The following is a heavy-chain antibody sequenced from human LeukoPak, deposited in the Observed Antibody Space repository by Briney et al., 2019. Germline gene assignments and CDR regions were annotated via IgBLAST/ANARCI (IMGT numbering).Heavy chain of an antibody. V-gene: IGHV3-66*01. D-gene: IGHD4/OR15-4a*01. Sequence: PGGSLRLSCAASGFTVSSNYMSWVRQAPGKGLEWVSVIYSGGSTYYADSVKGRFTISRDNSKNTLYLQMNSLRAEDTAVYYCAKDLGGARFGYWGQGTLVTVSS. CDR1: GFTVSSNY. CDR3: AKDLGGARFGY. J-gene: IGHJ4*02. CDR2: IYSGGST.